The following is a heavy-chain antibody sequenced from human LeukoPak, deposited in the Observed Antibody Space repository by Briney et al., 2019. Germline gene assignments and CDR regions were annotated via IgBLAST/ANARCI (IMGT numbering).Heavy chain of an antibody. CDR1: GYTFTSYY. J-gene: IGHJ4*02. CDR3: ARASYSSSHTLFDY. D-gene: IGHD6-6*01. CDR2: IIPILGIA. Sequence: ASVKVSCKASGYTFTSYYMHWVRQAPGQGLEWMGRIIPILGIANYAQKFQGRVTITADKSTSTAYMELSSLRSEDTAVYYCARASYSSSHTLFDYWGQGTLVTVSS. V-gene: IGHV1-69*04.